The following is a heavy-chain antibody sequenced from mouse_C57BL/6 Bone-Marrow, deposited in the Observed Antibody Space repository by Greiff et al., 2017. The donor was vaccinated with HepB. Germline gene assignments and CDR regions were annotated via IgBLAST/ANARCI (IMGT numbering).Heavy chain of an antibody. Sequence: VQLQQSGAELVRPGASVKLSCTASGFNIKDYYMHWVKQRPEQGLEWIGRIDPEDGDTEYAPKFQGKATMTADTSSNTAYLQLSRLTSEDTAVYYCTTFYYGSSTDYWGQGTTLTVSS. D-gene: IGHD1-1*01. CDR2: IDPEDGDT. CDR3: TTFYYGSSTDY. J-gene: IGHJ2*01. V-gene: IGHV14-1*01. CDR1: GFNIKDYY.